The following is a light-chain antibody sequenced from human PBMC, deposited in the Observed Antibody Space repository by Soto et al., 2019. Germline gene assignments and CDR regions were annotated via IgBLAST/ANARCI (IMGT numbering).Light chain of an antibody. CDR2: DAS. V-gene: IGKV1-5*01. Sequence: DIQMTQSPSTLSASVGDRVTITCRASQSISRWLAWYQQKPGRAPKLLIYDASSLQGGVPSRFSGSGSGTEFTRTISILQPDDFATYDCQQYYNCWPFGQGTKVEIK. CDR3: QQYYNCWP. J-gene: IGKJ1*01. CDR1: QSISRW.